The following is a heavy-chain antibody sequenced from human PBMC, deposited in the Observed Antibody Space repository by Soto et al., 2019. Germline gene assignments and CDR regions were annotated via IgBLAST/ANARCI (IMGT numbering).Heavy chain of an antibody. J-gene: IGHJ3*02. CDR1: GFTYSSYA. Sequence: QVQLVESGGGVVQPGRSLRLSGAASGFTYSSYAMHWVRQAPGKGLEWVAVISYDGNHKYYADFVKGRFTISRNNSKNPVYFEKKSLGPEDTAVFYHGRFIPAGQTDPVDILGQGTMVTVSS. CDR3: GRFIPAGQTDPVDI. CDR2: ISYDGNHK. V-gene: IGHV3-30-3*01. D-gene: IGHD2-2*01.